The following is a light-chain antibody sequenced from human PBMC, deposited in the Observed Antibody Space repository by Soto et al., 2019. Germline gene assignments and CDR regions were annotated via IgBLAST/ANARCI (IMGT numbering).Light chain of an antibody. CDR3: SSYAGSNNFEVV. Sequence: QSVLTQPPSASGSPGQSVTISCTGTSSDVGGYNYVSWYQQHPGKAPKLMIYEVSKRPSGVPDRFSGSKSGNTASLTVFGLQAEDEADYYCSSYAGSNNFEVVFGGGTKVTVL. J-gene: IGLJ2*01. V-gene: IGLV2-8*01. CDR2: EVS. CDR1: SSDVGGYNY.